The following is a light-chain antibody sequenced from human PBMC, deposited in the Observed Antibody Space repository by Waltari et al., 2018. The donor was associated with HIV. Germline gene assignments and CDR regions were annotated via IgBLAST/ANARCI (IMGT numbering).Light chain of an antibody. CDR2: ANT. V-gene: IGLV1-40*01. CDR1: SSNIGAAYD. Sequence: QSVLTQPPSVSGAPGQTVTISCTGSSSNIGAAYDVHWYQQVPGPAPKLLIYANTNRPSGVPDRFSGSKSGTSASRAISGRQTEDEADYYCQSYVSSVNVVFGGGTRVTVL. CDR3: QSYVSSVNVV. J-gene: IGLJ3*02.